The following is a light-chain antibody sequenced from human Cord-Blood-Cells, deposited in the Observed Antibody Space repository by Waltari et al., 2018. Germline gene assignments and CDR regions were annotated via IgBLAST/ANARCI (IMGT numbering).Light chain of an antibody. J-gene: IGKJ3*01. V-gene: IGKV3-11*01. Sequence: EIVLTQSPATLSLSPGESATLSCRASQSVSSDLAWYQQKPGQAPRLLIYDASNRATGIPARFSGSGSGTDFTLTISSLEPEDFAVYYCQQRSNWGFTFGPGTKVDIK. CDR1: QSVSSD. CDR3: QQRSNWGFT. CDR2: DAS.